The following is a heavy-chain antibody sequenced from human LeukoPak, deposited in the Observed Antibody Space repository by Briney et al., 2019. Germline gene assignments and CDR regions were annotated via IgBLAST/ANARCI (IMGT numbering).Heavy chain of an antibody. CDR3: ASVSGGSCQD. CDR2: IYYSGST. Sequence: PSETLSLTCTVSGGSISSSSYYSGWIRQPPGKGLEWIGSIYYSGSTYYNPSLKSRVTISVDTSKNQFSLKLSSVTAADTAVYYCASVSGGSCQDWGQGTLVTVSS. V-gene: IGHV4-39*01. J-gene: IGHJ4*02. CDR1: GGSISSSSYY. D-gene: IGHD2-15*01.